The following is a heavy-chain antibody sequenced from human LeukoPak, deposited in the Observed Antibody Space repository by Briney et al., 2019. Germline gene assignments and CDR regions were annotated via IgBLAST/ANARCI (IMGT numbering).Heavy chain of an antibody. D-gene: IGHD2-2*01. J-gene: IGHJ4*02. CDR1: GFTFSNTA. V-gene: IGHV3-23*01. CDR2: ISGSGLNA. Sequence: PGRSLRLSCAASGFTFSNTAMSWVRQAPGKGLEWLSIISGSGLNAYYADSVKGRFTISRDNSKSTLFLQMNSLRAEDTALYYCVKRTMAGVLERRTYYFDYWGQGSLVTVSP. CDR3: VKRTMAGVLERRTYYFDY.